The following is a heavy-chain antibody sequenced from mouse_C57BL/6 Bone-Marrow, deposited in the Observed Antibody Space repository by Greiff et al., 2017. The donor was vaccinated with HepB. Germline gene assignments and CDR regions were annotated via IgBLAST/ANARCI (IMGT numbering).Heavy chain of an antibody. CDR3: ARVYYDYDY. J-gene: IGHJ2*01. CDR1: GFTFSSYA. CDR2: ISDGGSYT. D-gene: IGHD2-4*01. Sequence: EVKLQESGGGLVKPGGSLKLSCAASGFTFSSYAMSWVRQTPEKRLEWVATISDGGSYTYYPDNVKGRFTISRDNAKNNLYLQMSHLKSEDTAMYYCARVYYDYDYWGQGTTLTVSS. V-gene: IGHV5-4*03.